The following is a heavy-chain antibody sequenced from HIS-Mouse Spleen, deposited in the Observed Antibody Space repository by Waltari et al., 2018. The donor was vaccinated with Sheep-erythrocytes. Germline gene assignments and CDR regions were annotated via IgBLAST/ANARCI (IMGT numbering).Heavy chain of an antibody. CDR1: GGSISSGGYY. CDR3: ARETGIAASKRAFDI. Sequence: QVQLQESGPGLVKPSQTLSLTCTFSGGSISSGGYYWGWIRPHPGKGLWWIGYLYYSGSTYYNPSLKSRVTISVDTSKNQFSLKLSSVTAADTAVYYCARETGIAASKRAFDIWGQGTMVTVSS. V-gene: IGHV4-31*03. D-gene: IGHD6-13*01. J-gene: IGHJ3*02. CDR2: LYYSGST.